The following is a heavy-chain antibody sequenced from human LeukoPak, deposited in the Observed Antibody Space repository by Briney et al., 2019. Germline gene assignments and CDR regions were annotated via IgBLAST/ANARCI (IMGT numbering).Heavy chain of an antibody. CDR1: GFSLSTTGVGVG. Sequence: SGPTLVNPTQTLTLTCTFSGFSLSTTGVGVGVGWIRQPPGKALEWLALIYWNDEKHYSPTLKTRLTITKDTSKNQVVLTMTNMNPLDTATYSCAHTVRASAGLIDYWGPGTLVTVSS. CDR2: IYWNDEK. D-gene: IGHD6-13*01. CDR3: AHTVRASAGLIDY. J-gene: IGHJ4*02. V-gene: IGHV2-5*01.